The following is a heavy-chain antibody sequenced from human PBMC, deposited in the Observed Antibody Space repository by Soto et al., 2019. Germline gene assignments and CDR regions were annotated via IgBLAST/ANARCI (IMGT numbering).Heavy chain of an antibody. Sequence: QVQLVQSGSEGKKPGASVKVSCKASGYTFTSYGISWVRKATGQVLEWMGWISAYNGHTNYAQKLQGRVTMTTDTTTSTAYMALRSLRSDDTAVYYCARGPAADYIWGSYHGLGYYFPYWGEGALVTVSS. V-gene: IGHV1-18*01. D-gene: IGHD3-16*02. CDR2: ISAYNGHT. CDR1: GYTFTSYG. CDR3: ARGPAADYIWGSYHGLGYYFPY. J-gene: IGHJ4*02.